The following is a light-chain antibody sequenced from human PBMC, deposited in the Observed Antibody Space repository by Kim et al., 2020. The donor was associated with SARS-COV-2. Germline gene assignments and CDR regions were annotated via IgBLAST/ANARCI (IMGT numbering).Light chain of an antibody. CDR2: SAS. V-gene: IGKV3-15*01. J-gene: IGKJ1*01. CDR3: QQHNDWPRT. CDR1: QGVSNN. Sequence: EIVMTQSPATLSVSPGERATLSCRASQGVSNNLAWYKQRPGQVPRLLIYSASTRATGIPARFSGSGSGTEFTLTISSLQSEDFAFYYCQQHNDWPRTFGQGTKVDIK.